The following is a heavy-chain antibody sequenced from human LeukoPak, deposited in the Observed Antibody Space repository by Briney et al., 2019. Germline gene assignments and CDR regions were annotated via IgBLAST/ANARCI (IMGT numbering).Heavy chain of an antibody. J-gene: IGHJ6*03. Sequence: QPGGSLRLSCAASGFTFSSYAMSWVRQAPGKGLEWVSAISGSGGSTYYADSVKGRFTISRDNSKNTLYLQMNSLRAEDTAVYYCAKGRTYCGGDCYSDSGDYYYYMDVWGKGTTVTVSS. CDR1: GFTFSSYA. CDR2: ISGSGGST. D-gene: IGHD2-21*01. CDR3: AKGRTYCGGDCYSDSGDYYYYMDV. V-gene: IGHV3-23*01.